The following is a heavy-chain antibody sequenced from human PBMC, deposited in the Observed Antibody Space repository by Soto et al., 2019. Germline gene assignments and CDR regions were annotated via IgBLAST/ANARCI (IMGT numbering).Heavy chain of an antibody. J-gene: IGHJ6*02. Sequence: SETLSLTCNVSGGSISSSSYYWGWIRQPPGKGLEWIGSIYYSGSTYYNPSLKSRVTISVDTSKNQFSLKLSSVTAADTAVYYCARHWGTNYYYGMDVWGQGTKVTVSS. CDR2: IYYSGST. CDR3: ARHWGTNYYYGMDV. D-gene: IGHD2-2*01. V-gene: IGHV4-39*01. CDR1: GGSISSSSYY.